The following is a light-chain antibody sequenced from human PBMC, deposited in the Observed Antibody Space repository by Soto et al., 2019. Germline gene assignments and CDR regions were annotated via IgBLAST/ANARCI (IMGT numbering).Light chain of an antibody. CDR1: QSVSSN. V-gene: IGKV3-15*01. Sequence: DIVMSQSPSTLSVSPGDRATISCRASQSVSSNLAWYQQKPGQAPRLLIYGASTRPTGIPARFSGSGSGTEFTLTISSLQSEDFAVYYCQQYNNWPPLFGQGTKVEIK. J-gene: IGKJ1*01. CDR3: QQYNNWPPL. CDR2: GAS.